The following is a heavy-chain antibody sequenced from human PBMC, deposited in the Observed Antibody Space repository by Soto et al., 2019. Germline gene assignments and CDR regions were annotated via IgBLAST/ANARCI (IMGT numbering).Heavy chain of an antibody. D-gene: IGHD3-10*01. J-gene: IGHJ6*03. V-gene: IGHV5-51*01. CDR1: GYSFTSYW. CDR2: IYPGDSDT. CDR3: ARSRGDYYYYYYMDV. Sequence: PGESLKISCKGSGYSFTSYWIGWVRQMPGKGLEWMGIIYPGDSDTRYSPSFQGQVTISADKSISTAYLQWSSLKASDTAMYYCARSRGDYYYYYYMDVWGKGTTVTVSS.